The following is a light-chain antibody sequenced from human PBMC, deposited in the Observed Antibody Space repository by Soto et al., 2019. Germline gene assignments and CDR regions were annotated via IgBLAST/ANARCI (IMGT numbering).Light chain of an antibody. Sequence: EIELTQSPGTLSLSPGERATLSCRASQSVSSIYLAWYQQKAGQAPRLLVYGTSNRATGIPDRFSGSWSGTDFTLTISRLEPEDFAVYYCQHYETSRTFGQGTKV. V-gene: IGKV3-20*01. CDR1: QSVSSIY. CDR3: QHYETSRT. CDR2: GTS. J-gene: IGKJ1*01.